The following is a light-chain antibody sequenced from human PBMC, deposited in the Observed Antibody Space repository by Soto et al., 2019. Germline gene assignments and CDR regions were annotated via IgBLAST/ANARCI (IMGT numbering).Light chain of an antibody. J-gene: IGKJ3*01. CDR2: AAS. CDR3: QKYSSVPV. Sequence: DIQMTQSPTSLSASVGDRVTITCRASQGIRHFVAWYQQKPGKAPKLLIYAASTLQSGVPSRFSGSGSGTDFTLTINSLQPEDVATYDCQKYSSVPVFGPGTKVEIK. CDR1: QGIRHF. V-gene: IGKV1-27*01.